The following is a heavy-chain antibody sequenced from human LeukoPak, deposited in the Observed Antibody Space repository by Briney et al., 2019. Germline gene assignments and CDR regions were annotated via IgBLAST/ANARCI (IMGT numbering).Heavy chain of an antibody. J-gene: IGHJ4*02. CDR1: GFTFSDYS. D-gene: IGHD5-24*01. V-gene: IGHV3-48*01. Sequence: GGSLRLSCAASGFTFSDYSMNWVRQAPGKGLEWISYIGIDSGNTNYADSVKGRFTISGDKAKNSLYLQMNSLRVEDTAVYFCARDYKYAFDNWGQGTLVTVSS. CDR2: IGIDSGNT. CDR3: ARDYKYAFDN.